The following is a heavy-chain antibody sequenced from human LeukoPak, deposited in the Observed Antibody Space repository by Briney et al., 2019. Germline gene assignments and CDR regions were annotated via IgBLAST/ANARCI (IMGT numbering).Heavy chain of an antibody. Sequence: PGGSLRLSCAASGFTFSDYYMSWIRQAPGKGLEWVSYISSSASTIYYADSVKGRFTVSRDNAKNSLYLQMNSLRAEDTAVYYCARAQYDILTGLDYYYYYYMEVWGKGTTVTIPS. CDR1: GFTFSDYY. CDR3: ARAQYDILTGLDYYYYYYMEV. CDR2: ISSSASTI. V-gene: IGHV3-11*01. D-gene: IGHD3-9*01. J-gene: IGHJ6*03.